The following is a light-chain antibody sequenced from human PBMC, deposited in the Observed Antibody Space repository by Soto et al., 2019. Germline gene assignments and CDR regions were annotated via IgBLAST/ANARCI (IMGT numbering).Light chain of an antibody. CDR1: SSNIGAGYD. V-gene: IGLV1-40*01. J-gene: IGLJ1*01. CDR2: GNS. Sequence: VLTQPPSVSGAPGQRVTISCTGSSSNIGAGYDVHWYQQLPGTAPKLLIYGNSNRPSGVPDRFSGSKSGTSASLAITGLQAEDEADYYCQSYDSSLSGSGVFGTGTKVTV. CDR3: QSYDSSLSGSGV.